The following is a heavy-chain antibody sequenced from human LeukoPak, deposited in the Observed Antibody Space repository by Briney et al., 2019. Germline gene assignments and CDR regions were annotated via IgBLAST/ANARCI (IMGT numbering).Heavy chain of an antibody. Sequence: GGSLRLSCAASGFTFSSHWMHWVRQAPGKGLVWVSRISSDGTNTNYADSVKGRFTISRDNSKNTLYLQMNSLRAEDTAVYYCARDGTGWCRTIQHWGQGTLVTVSS. CDR1: GFTFSSHW. V-gene: IGHV3-74*01. D-gene: IGHD2-8*02. J-gene: IGHJ1*01. CDR3: ARDGTGWCRTIQH. CDR2: ISSDGTNT.